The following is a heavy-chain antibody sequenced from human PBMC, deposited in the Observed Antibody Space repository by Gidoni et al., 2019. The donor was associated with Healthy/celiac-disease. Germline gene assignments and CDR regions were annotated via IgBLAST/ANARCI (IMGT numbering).Heavy chain of an antibody. D-gene: IGHD5-18*01. J-gene: IGHJ3*02. CDR2: INHSGST. Sequence: QVQLQQWGAGPLKPSETRSLTGAVHGGSFSGYYWSWIRQPPGKGLALIGEINHSGSTNYNPSLKSRVTISVDTSKNQFSLKLSSVTAADTAVYYCARGQGYRTGAAFDIWGQGTMVTVSS. CDR3: ARGQGYRTGAAFDI. V-gene: IGHV4-34*01. CDR1: GGSFSGYY.